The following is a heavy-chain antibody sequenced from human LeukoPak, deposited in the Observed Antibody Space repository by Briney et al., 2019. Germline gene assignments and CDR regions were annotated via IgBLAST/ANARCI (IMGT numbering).Heavy chain of an antibody. Sequence: GGSLRLSCEASGFTFTKFWMSWVRQAPGKGLEWVSVIYSGGTTYYADSVKGGFTISRDNAKNTLYLQMNSLRAEDTAVYYCARDYYDSSGYYRRDAFDIWGQGTMVTVSS. J-gene: IGHJ3*02. V-gene: IGHV3-66*01. CDR2: IYSGGTT. CDR1: GFTFTKFW. CDR3: ARDYYDSSGYYRRDAFDI. D-gene: IGHD3-22*01.